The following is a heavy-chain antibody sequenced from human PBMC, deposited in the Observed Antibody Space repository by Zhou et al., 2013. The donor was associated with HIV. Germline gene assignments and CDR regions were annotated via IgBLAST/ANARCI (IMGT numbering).Heavy chain of an antibody. Sequence: KLQGRITLTTDTSTSTVYMELRRLTSNDTAVYYCARDRGPFDFWGQGTLVTVSS. D-gene: IGHD3-10*01. V-gene: IGHV1-18*01. J-gene: IGHJ4*02. CDR3: ARDRGPFDF.